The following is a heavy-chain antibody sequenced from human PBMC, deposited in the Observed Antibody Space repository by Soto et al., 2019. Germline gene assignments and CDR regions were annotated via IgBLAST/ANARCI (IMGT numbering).Heavy chain of an antibody. Sequence: ASVKVSCKASGYTFMSYPLHWVRQAPGQRLEWVGWINAGNENTNYSPEFQGRVSMTRDTSANIVYMEVSSLRSEDTAVYYCASSMVRGVSPAYWGQGTPVTVSS. V-gene: IGHV1-3*01. J-gene: IGHJ4*02. CDR1: GYTFMSYP. CDR3: ASSMVRGVSPAY. CDR2: INAGNENT. D-gene: IGHD3-10*01.